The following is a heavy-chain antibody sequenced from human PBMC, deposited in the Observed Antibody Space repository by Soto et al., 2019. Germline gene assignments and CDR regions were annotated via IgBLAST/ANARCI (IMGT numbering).Heavy chain of an antibody. Sequence: PSQTLSLTCAISGDSVSSNSAAWNWIRQSPSRGLEWLGRTYYRSKWYNDYAVSVKSRITINPDTSKNQFSLQLNSVTPEDTAVYYCVKAGRSTVEQLDWFDPWGQGTLVTVSS. J-gene: IGHJ5*02. D-gene: IGHD6-13*01. CDR2: TYYRSKWYN. V-gene: IGHV6-1*01. CDR1: GDSVSSNSAA. CDR3: VKAGRSTVEQLDWFDP.